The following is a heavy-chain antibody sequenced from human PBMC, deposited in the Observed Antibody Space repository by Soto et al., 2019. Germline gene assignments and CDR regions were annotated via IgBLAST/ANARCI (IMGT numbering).Heavy chain of an antibody. J-gene: IGHJ5*02. Sequence: PGESMKISCKGSGYSFTNYWISWVRQMPGKGLEWMGRIDPSDSYTKHSPSFQGHVTISADKSISTAYLQWSSLKASDTAMYYCARQYCRSTSCYIGWFDAWGQGTLVTVSS. CDR1: GYSFTNYW. CDR3: ARQYCRSTSCYIGWFDA. D-gene: IGHD2-2*02. CDR2: IDPSDSYT. V-gene: IGHV5-10-1*01.